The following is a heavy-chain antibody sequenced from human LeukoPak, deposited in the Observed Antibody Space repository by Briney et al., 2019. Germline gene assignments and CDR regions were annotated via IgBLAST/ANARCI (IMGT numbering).Heavy chain of an antibody. V-gene: IGHV3-30*03. CDR2: TSYDGSNK. CDR1: GFSFSSYS. Sequence: GGSLRLSCAASGFSFSSYSMNWVRPAPGKGLEWVALTSYDGSNKYYADSVKGRFTISRDNSKNTLYLQMNSLRAEDTAVYYCARVDSSDWNAYFYYLDVWGKGTTVTVSS. CDR3: ARVDSSDWNAYFYYLDV. D-gene: IGHD6-19*01. J-gene: IGHJ6*03.